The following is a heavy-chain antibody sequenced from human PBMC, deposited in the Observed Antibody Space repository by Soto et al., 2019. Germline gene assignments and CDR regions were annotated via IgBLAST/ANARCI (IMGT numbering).Heavy chain of an antibody. D-gene: IGHD1-7*01. CDR1: GYTFTNYY. CDR2: IDPSDSYI. Sequence: LGESLKISCQASGYTFTNYYIAWVRQVPGKGLEWMGRIDPSDSYIKYSPSFEGHVTMSVDKSISTALLQWSRLEASDTAMYFCAIPLARTPPFDYGGRGSLVTVSS. V-gene: IGHV5-10-1*01. J-gene: IGHJ4*02. CDR3: AIPLARTPPFDY.